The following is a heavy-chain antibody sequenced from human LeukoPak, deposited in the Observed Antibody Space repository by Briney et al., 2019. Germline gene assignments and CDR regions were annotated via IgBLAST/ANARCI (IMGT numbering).Heavy chain of an antibody. J-gene: IGHJ4*02. D-gene: IGHD1-26*01. CDR3: ARGLTGGWAAVFDY. CDR1: GGSFSGYY. CDR2: INHSGST. Sequence: PSETLSLTCAVYGGSFSGYYWSWIRQPPGKGLEWIGEINHSGSTNYNPSLKSRVTISVDTSKNQFSLKLSSVTAADTAVYYCARGLTGGWAAVFDYWGQGTLVTVSS. V-gene: IGHV4-34*01.